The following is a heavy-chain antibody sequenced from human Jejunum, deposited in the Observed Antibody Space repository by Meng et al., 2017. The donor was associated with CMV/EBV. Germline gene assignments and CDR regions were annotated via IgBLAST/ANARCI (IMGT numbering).Heavy chain of an antibody. Sequence: QVQLQESGPGLLKPSQTLSLTCTVSGGSISSGGYYWSWIRQHPGKGLEWIGYIYYSGSTYYNPSLKSRVTMSVDTSKNQFSLKLSSATAADTAVYYCARGGPYGSGTYTVDYWGQGTLVTVSS. D-gene: IGHD3-10*01. CDR1: GGSISSGGYY. CDR2: IYYSGST. CDR3: ARGGPYGSGTYTVDY. V-gene: IGHV4-31*03. J-gene: IGHJ4*02.